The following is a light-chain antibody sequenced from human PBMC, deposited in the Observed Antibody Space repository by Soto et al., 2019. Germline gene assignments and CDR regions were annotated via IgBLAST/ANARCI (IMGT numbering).Light chain of an antibody. V-gene: IGLV2-14*01. CDR1: NTDVGQDKS. Sequence: QSALTQPASESGSRGQSIIISCVGRNTDVGQDKSVSWYQQGPGKAPKLLIFEVTNRPSGVSNRFSGSRSDNTASLTISGLQPDDEGDYFCVSYTDTDTLVFGTGTKVTVL. CDR3: VSYTDTDTLV. CDR2: EVT. J-gene: IGLJ1*01.